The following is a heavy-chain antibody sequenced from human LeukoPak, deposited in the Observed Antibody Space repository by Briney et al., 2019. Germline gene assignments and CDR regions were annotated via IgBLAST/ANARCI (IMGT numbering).Heavy chain of an antibody. Sequence: SETLSLTCTVSGGSISSSSYYWGWIRQPPGKGLEWIGSIYYSGSTYYNPSLKSRVTISVDTSKNQFSLKLSSVTAADTAVYYCARHLHYYDGSGYRGGLYYYYGMDVWGQGTTVTVSS. J-gene: IGHJ6*02. CDR2: IYYSGST. CDR1: GGSISSSSYY. V-gene: IGHV4-39*01. D-gene: IGHD3-22*01. CDR3: ARHLHYYDGSGYRGGLYYYYGMDV.